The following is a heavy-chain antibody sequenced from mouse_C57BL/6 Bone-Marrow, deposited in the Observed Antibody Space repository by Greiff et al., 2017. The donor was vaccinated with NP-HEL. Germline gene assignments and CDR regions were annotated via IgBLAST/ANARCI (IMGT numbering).Heavy chain of an antibody. CDR2: IYPGSGST. CDR3: ARVDGYLWYFDV. Sequence: QVQLQQPGAELVKPGASVKMSCKASGYTFTSYWITWVKQRPGQGLEWIGDIYPGSGSTNYNEKFKSKATLTVDTSSSTAYMQLSSLTSEDSAVYYCARVDGYLWYFDVWGTGTTVTVSS. CDR1: GYTFTSYW. J-gene: IGHJ1*03. D-gene: IGHD2-3*01. V-gene: IGHV1-55*01.